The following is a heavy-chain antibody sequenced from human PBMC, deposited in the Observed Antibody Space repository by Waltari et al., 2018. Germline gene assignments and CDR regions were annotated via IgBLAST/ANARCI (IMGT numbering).Heavy chain of an antibody. CDR2: ISYDGSNK. D-gene: IGHD3-10*01. CDR1: GFTFSSYA. Sequence: QVQLVESGGGVVQPGRSLRLSCAASGFTFSSYAMHWVRQAPGKGLEWVAFISYDGSNKYYADSVKGRFTISRDNSKNTLYLQMNSLRAEDTAVYYCARDPPTMVQGVTGINDYWGQGTLVTVSS. J-gene: IGHJ4*02. V-gene: IGHV3-30-3*01. CDR3: ARDPPTMVQGVTGINDY.